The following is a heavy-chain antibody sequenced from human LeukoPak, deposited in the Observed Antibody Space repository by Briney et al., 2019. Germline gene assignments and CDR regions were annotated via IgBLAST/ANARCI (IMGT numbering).Heavy chain of an antibody. CDR3: ARGPILRYFDWLSLDY. D-gene: IGHD3-9*01. Sequence: GGSLRLSCAASGFTFSSYSMNWVRQAPGKGLEWVSYISRSSSTIYYADSVKGRFTISRDNAKNSLYLQMNSLRAEDTAVYYCARGPILRYFDWLSLDYWGQGTLVTVSS. V-gene: IGHV3-48*01. CDR2: ISRSSSTI. J-gene: IGHJ4*02. CDR1: GFTFSSYS.